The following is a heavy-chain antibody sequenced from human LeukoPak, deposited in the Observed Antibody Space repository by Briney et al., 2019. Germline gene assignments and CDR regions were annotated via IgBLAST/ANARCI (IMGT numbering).Heavy chain of an antibody. D-gene: IGHD6-19*01. CDR2: IWYDGSNK. V-gene: IGHV3-33*01. Sequence: GSLRLSCAASGFTFSSYGMHWVRQAPGKGLEWVAVIWYDGSNKYYADSVKGRFTISRDNSKNTLYLQMNSLRAEDTAVYYCAITSSGWYYFDYWGQGTLVTVSS. CDR1: GFTFSSYG. J-gene: IGHJ4*02. CDR3: AITSSGWYYFDY.